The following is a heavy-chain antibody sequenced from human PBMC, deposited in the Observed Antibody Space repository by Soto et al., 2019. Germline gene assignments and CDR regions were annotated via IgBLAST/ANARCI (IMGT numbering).Heavy chain of an antibody. CDR1: GWYFSGYC. CDR2: INHSGST. V-gene: IGHV4-34*01. Sequence: ETLTLSCNVYGWYFSGYCCSWIRQPPGKGLEWLGEINHSGSTNYNPSLKSRVTISVDTSKNQFSLKLSSVTAADTAVYYCARGVYDSYGSLDYWGQGTLVNVS. D-gene: IGHD5-18*01. J-gene: IGHJ4*02. CDR3: ARGVYDSYGSLDY.